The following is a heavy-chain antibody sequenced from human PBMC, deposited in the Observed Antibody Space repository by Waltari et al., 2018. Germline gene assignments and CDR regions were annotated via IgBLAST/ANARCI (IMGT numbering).Heavy chain of an antibody. CDR1: GFTFSSYA. V-gene: IGHV3-64*07. J-gene: IGHJ4*02. D-gene: IGHD3-22*01. CDR3: ARDLHETYYYDSSGFSY. Sequence: EVQLVESGGGLVQPGGSLRLSCAASGFTFSSYAMHWVRQAPGKGLEYVSAISSNGGSTYYADSVKGMFTISRDNSKNTLYLQMGSLRAEDMAVYYCARDLHETYYYDSSGFSYWGQGTLVTVSS. CDR2: ISSNGGST.